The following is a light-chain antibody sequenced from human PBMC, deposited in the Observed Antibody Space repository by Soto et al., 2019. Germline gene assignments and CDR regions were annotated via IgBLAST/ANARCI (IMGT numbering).Light chain of an antibody. J-gene: IGLJ1*01. CDR3: QSYDSSLSSYV. CDR1: SSNIGAGYD. Sequence: QSVLTQPPSVSGAQGQRVTISCTGSSSNIGAGYDVHWYQQLPGTAPKLLIYGNSNRPSGVPDRFSGSKSGTSASLAITGLQAEDEADYYCQSYDSSLSSYVFGTGTKLTVL. CDR2: GNS. V-gene: IGLV1-40*01.